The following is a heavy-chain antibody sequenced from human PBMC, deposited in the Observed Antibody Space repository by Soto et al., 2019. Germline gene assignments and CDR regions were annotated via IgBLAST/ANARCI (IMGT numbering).Heavy chain of an antibody. Sequence: GESLKISCRTSGYKFTSSCIAWLRQMPVKGLEWMGIIFPSDSDTRYSPSSQGQVTISADRSTSTVFLQWASLKASDTAVYFCARKDKSGYFNWFDPWGQGTMVTVSS. J-gene: IGHJ5*02. CDR2: IFPSDSDT. V-gene: IGHV5-51*01. CDR1: GYKFTSSC. CDR3: ARKDKSGYFNWFDP. D-gene: IGHD3-22*01.